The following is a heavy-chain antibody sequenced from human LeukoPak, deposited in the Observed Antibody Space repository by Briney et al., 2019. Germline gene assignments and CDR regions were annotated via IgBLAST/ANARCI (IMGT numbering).Heavy chain of an antibody. J-gene: IGHJ4*02. Sequence: ASVKVSCKASGYTFTGYYMHWVRQAPGQGLEWMGWINPNSGGTNYAQKLQGRVTMTTDTSTSTAYMELRSLRSDDTAVYYCASSHPSYYYGSGSYNYWGQGTLVTVSS. V-gene: IGHV1-2*02. CDR1: GYTFTGYY. CDR2: INPNSGGT. D-gene: IGHD3-10*01. CDR3: ASSHPSYYYGSGSYNY.